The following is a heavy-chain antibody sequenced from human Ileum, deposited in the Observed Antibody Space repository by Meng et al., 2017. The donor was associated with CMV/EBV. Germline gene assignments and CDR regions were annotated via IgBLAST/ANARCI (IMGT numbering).Heavy chain of an antibody. CDR1: GVTFRNHW. CDR3: ARGGDGGLDY. J-gene: IGHJ4*02. D-gene: IGHD2-21*01. V-gene: IGHV3-74*01. CDR2: INHDGTNT. Sequence: LSCAASGVTFRNHWMHWVRQAPGEGLVWVSFINHDGTNTYYADSVKGRFTISRDNAKNTLSLQMNSLTTEDTALYYCARGGDGGLDYWGQGTLVTVSS.